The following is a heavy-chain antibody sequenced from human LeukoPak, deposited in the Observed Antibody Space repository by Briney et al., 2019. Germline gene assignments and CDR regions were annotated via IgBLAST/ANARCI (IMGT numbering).Heavy chain of an antibody. Sequence: SETLSLTCTVSGGSVSRGSYYWSWIRQPPGKGLEWIGYIYYSGSTNYNPSLKSRVTISVDTSKNQFSLKLSSVTAADTAVYYCARDWVVVQPYIMDVWGQGTTVTVSS. J-gene: IGHJ6*02. CDR1: GGSVSRGSYY. V-gene: IGHV4-61*01. D-gene: IGHD2-2*01. CDR3: ARDWVVVQPYIMDV. CDR2: IYYSGST.